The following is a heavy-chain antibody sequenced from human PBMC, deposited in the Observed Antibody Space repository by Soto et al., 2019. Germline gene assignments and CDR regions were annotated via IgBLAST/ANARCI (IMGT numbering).Heavy chain of an antibody. J-gene: IGHJ6*02. CDR3: ARDRSYRLDV. CDR1: GSTFSNDW. Sequence: EVHLVESGGGLLQPGGSLRLSCAVSGSTFSNDWLHWVRQAPGKGLVWVSHINSDGTSTNYADFVKGRFTIARDYAKNTVYLPMNSLGADDTAVYYCARDRSYRLDVWGQGTTVPVSS. CDR2: INSDGTST. V-gene: IGHV3-74*01.